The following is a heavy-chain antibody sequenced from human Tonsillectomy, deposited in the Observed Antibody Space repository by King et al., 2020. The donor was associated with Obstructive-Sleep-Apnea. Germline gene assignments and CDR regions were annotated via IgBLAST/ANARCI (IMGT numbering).Heavy chain of an antibody. J-gene: IGHJ3*02. CDR2: IDPSDSYT. D-gene: IGHD3-10*01. CDR1: GYSFTSYW. CDR3: ARHYYGSGSYDGEAFDI. Sequence: VQLVESGAEVKKPGESLRISCKGSGYSFTSYWISWVRQMPGKGLEWMGRIDPSDSYTNYSPSFQGHVTISADKSISTAYLQWSSLKASDTAMYYCARHYYGSGSYDGEAFDIWGQGTMVTVSS. V-gene: IGHV5-10-1*03.